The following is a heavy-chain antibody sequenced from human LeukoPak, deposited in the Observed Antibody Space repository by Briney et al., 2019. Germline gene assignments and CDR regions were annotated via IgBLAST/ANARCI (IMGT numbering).Heavy chain of an antibody. D-gene: IGHD2-2*01. CDR2: IWNDASNE. Sequence: GGSLRLSCVASGFTFSGYGMHWVRQAPGKGLEWVAVIWNDASNEFYADSVKGRFTISRDNSNNTLYLQMNSLRAEDTAVYYCTREKWRYCIDTSCSQFDYWGQGTLVTVSS. J-gene: IGHJ4*02. CDR3: TREKWRYCIDTSCSQFDY. V-gene: IGHV3-33*01. CDR1: GFTFSGYG.